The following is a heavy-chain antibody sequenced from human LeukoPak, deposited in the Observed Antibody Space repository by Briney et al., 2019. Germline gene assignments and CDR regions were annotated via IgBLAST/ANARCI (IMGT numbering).Heavy chain of an antibody. CDR2: IYPGDSDT. V-gene: IGHV5-51*01. D-gene: IGHD2-15*01. Sequence: GESLKISCKGSGYSFIRNWIGWVRQMPGKGLEWMAIIYPGDSDTRYSPSFQGQVTISADKSISTAYLQWSSLTASDTAIYYCARLGTSATYFEFWGQGTLVTVSS. J-gene: IGHJ4*02. CDR1: GYSFIRNW. CDR3: ARLGTSATYFEF.